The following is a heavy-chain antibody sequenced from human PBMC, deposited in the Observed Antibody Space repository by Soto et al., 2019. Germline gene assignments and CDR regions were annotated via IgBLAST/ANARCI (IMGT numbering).Heavy chain of an antibody. CDR3: ARDYGDYANWFDP. CDR2: INPNSGGA. J-gene: IGHJ5*02. CDR1: GYTFTGYY. V-gene: IGHV1-2*02. Sequence: QVQLVQSGAEVKKPGASVKVSCRASGYTFTGYYMHWVRQAPGQGLEWMGWINPNSGGAHYAQKFQGRVTMTRDTSISTAYMELSRLRSDDSAVYYCARDYGDYANWFDPWGQGTLVTVSS. D-gene: IGHD4-17*01.